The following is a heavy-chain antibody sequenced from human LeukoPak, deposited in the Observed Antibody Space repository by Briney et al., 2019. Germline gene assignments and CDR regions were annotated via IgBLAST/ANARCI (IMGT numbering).Heavy chain of an antibody. CDR2: INAGNGNT. CDR3: ARSDIVVVPAAMGLDY. V-gene: IGHV1-3*01. D-gene: IGHD2-2*01. J-gene: IGHJ4*02. Sequence: ASVKVSCKASGYTFTSYAMHWVRQAPGQRLEWMGWINAGNGNTKYSQKFQGRVTITRDTSASTAYMELSSLRSEDTAVYYCARSDIVVVPAAMGLDYWGQGTLVTVSS. CDR1: GYTFTSYA.